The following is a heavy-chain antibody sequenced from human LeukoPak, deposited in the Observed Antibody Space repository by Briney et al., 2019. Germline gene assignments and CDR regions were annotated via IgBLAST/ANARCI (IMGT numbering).Heavy chain of an antibody. CDR3: ARGRIVVVPAAINWFDP. J-gene: IGHJ5*02. CDR1: GFTFSSYS. CDR2: ISSSSSYI. Sequence: GGSLRLSCAASGFTFSSYSMNWVRQAPGKELEWVSSISSSSSYIYYADSVKGRFTISRDNAKNSLYLQMNSLRAEDTAVCYCARGRIVVVPAAINWFDPWGQGTLVTVSS. D-gene: IGHD2-2*01. V-gene: IGHV3-21*01.